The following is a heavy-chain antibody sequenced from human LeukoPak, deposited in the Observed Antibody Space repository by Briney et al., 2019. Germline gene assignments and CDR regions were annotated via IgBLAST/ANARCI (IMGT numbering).Heavy chain of an antibody. J-gene: IGHJ6*02. Sequence: ASVKVSCKASGYTFTGYYMHWVRQAPGQGLEWMGWISAYNGNTNYAQKLQGRVTMTTDTSTSTAYMELRSLRSDDTAVYYCARDLTYYDFWSGPYYYYGMDVWGQGTTVTVSS. V-gene: IGHV1-18*04. CDR3: ARDLTYYDFWSGPYYYYGMDV. CDR2: ISAYNGNT. D-gene: IGHD3-3*01. CDR1: GYTFTGYY.